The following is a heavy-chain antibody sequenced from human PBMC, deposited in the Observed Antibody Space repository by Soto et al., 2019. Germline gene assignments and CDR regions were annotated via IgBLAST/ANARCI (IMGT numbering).Heavy chain of an antibody. CDR3: AKDRRSSSSFPYSFDY. CDR2: ISYDGSNK. J-gene: IGHJ4*02. CDR1: GFTFSSYG. V-gene: IGHV3-30*18. Sequence: QVQLVESGGGVVQPGRSLRLSCAASGFTFSSYGMHWVRQAPGKGLEWVAVISYDGSNKYYAGSVKGRFTISRDNSKNTLYLQMNSLRAEDTAVYYCAKDRRSSSSFPYSFDYWGQGTLVTVSS. D-gene: IGHD6-13*01.